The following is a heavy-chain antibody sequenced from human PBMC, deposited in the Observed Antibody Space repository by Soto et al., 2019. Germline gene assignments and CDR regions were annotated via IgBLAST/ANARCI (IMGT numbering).Heavy chain of an antibody. J-gene: IGHJ4*01. CDR1: GDSVSSNSAG. CDR2: TYYRSKWYY. D-gene: IGHD1-26*01. CDR3: ARGEQYSGRIFDY. V-gene: IGHV6-1*01. Sequence: SQTLSLTCAITGDSVSSNSAGWSWVRQSPSRGLEWLGRTYYRSKWYYEYAVSVRGRITINPDTSKNQYSMQLNSVTPEDTAVYFCARGEQYSGRIFDYWGEGTMVTV.